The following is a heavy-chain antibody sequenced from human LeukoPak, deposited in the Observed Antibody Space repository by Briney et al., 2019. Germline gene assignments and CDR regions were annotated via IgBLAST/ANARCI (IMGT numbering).Heavy chain of an antibody. CDR1: GGSISSYY. J-gene: IGHJ4*02. CDR3: ATYPFRGDTHYFDY. Sequence: SETLSLTCTVSGGSISSYYWSWIRQPPGKGLDWNAYIYYSGSTNYNPSLQSRVTISVDTSKNQFSLKLSSVTAADTAIYYCATYPFRGDTHYFDYWGQGVLVTVSS. D-gene: IGHD3-10*01. V-gene: IGHV4-59*01. CDR2: IYYSGST.